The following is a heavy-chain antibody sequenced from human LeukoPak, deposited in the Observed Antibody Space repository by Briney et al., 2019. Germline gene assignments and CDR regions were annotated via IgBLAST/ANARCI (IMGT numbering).Heavy chain of an antibody. CDR1: GFTFSTYG. Sequence: GRSLRLSCAASGFTFSTYGMHWVRQAPGKGLEWAAVISYAGSNKFYADSVKGRFTISRDNSKNTLYLQMNSLRAEDTAVYYCARECMDTTMVDAFDIWGQGTMVTVSS. CDR2: ISYAGSNK. J-gene: IGHJ3*02. V-gene: IGHV3-30*03. CDR3: ARECMDTTMVDAFDI. D-gene: IGHD5-18*01.